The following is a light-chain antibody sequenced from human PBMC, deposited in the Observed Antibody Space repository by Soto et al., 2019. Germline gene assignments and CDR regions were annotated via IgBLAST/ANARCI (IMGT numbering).Light chain of an antibody. CDR2: GNS. CDR3: QSYDSSLSGWV. V-gene: IGLV1-40*01. J-gene: IGLJ3*02. CDR1: SSNIGAGYD. Sequence: QSALTQPASVSGSPGQSITISCTGSSSNIGAGYDVHWYQQLPGTAPKIIINGNSNRPSGVPDRFSGSKSGTSASLAITGLQAEDEADYYCQSYDSSLSGWVFGGGTKLTVL.